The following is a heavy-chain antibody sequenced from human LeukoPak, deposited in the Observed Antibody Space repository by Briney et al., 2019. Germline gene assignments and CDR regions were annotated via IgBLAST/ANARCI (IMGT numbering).Heavy chain of an antibody. D-gene: IGHD3-22*01. CDR3: ARDRVWSTMIVVVTGFDP. V-gene: IGHV1-18*01. CDR2: ISAYNGNT. J-gene: IGHJ5*02. CDR1: GYTFTSYG. Sequence: GASVKVSCKASGYTFTSYGISRVRQAPGQGLEWMGWISAYNGNTNYAQKLQGRVTMTTDTSTSTAYMELRSLRSDDTAVYYCARDRVWSTMIVVVTGFDPWGQGTLVILSS.